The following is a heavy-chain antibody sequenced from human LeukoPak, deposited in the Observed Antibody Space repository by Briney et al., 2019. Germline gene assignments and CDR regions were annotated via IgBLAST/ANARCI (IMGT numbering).Heavy chain of an antibody. D-gene: IGHD3-9*01. Sequence: GGSLRLSCAASGFTFSDYYMSWIRQAPGKGLEWVSYISSSGSTIYYADSVKGRFTISRDNAKNSLYLQMNSLRAEDTAVYYCARNERDDYDILTGYYRGSRGVDYWGQGTLVTVSS. V-gene: IGHV3-11*01. CDR3: ARNERDDYDILTGYYRGSRGVDY. CDR1: GFTFSDYY. J-gene: IGHJ4*02. CDR2: ISSSGSTI.